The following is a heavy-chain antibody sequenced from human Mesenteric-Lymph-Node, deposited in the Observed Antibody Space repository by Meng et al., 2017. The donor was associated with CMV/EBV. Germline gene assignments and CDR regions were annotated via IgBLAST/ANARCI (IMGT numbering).Heavy chain of an antibody. Sequence: VQLQGSGPGLGKPSEPLSLTCIVSGFSVTSGAYHWSWIRQSPGKGLEWIGYIYGTGITIYNPSLKSRVTILLETSKNQFSLKLNSVTTADTAVYYCAKSRSSTPGIVDDWGQGTLVTVSS. V-gene: IGHV4-61*08. D-gene: IGHD2/OR15-2a*01. J-gene: IGHJ4*02. CDR1: GFSVTSGAYH. CDR3: AKSRSSTPGIVDD. CDR2: IYGTGIT.